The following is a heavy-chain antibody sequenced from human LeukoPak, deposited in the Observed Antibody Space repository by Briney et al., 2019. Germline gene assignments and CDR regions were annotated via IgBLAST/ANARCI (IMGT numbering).Heavy chain of an antibody. CDR3: AKITGSVVAAYFDY. CDR2: ISGSGGST. V-gene: IGHV3-23*01. D-gene: IGHD2-15*01. J-gene: IGHJ4*02. Sequence: GGSLRLSCAASGFPFTTYVMSWVRQAPGKGLEWVSAISGSGGSTYYADSVKGRFTISRDNSKNTLYLQMNRLRAEDTAVYYCAKITGSVVAAYFDYWGQGTLVTVSS. CDR1: GFPFTTYV.